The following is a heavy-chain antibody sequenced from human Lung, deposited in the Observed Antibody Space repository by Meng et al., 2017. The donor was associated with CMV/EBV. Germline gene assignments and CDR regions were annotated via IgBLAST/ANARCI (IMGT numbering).Heavy chain of an antibody. D-gene: IGHD5-18*01. CDR3: ARALDTAMVTFDY. CDR2: ISASGNT. Sequence: VELPGHGQGLVKPSETLSLPCTVSGDYITSYYWSWIRQPAGKGLEWIGRISASGNTRYNPSLKSRVTMSVDTSKNQFSLKLSSVTAADTAVYYCARALDTAMVTFDYWGQGTLVTVSS. J-gene: IGHJ4*02. V-gene: IGHV4-4*07. CDR1: GDYITSYY.